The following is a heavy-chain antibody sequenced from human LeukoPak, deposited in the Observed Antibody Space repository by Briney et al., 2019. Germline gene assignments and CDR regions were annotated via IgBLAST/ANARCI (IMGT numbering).Heavy chain of an antibody. CDR3: ARGDYQLLYRGYYYGMDV. CDR2: ISSSGSTI. J-gene: IGHJ6*02. Sequence: GGSLRLSCAASGFTFSSYEMNWVRQAPGKGLEWVSYISSSGSTIYYADSVKGRFTISRDNAKNSLYLQMNSLRAEDTAVYYCARGDYQLLYRGYYYGMDVWGQGTTVTVSS. V-gene: IGHV3-48*03. D-gene: IGHD2-2*02. CDR1: GFTFSSYE.